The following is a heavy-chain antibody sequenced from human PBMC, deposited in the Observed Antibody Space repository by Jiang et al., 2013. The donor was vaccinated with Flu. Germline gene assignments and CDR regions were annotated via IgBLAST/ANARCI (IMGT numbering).Heavy chain of an antibody. Sequence: GSGLVKPSQTLSLTCAVSGGSISSGGYSWSWIRQPPGKGLEWIGYIYHSGSTYYNPSLKSRVTISVDRSKNQFSLKLSSVTAADTAVYYCARGEGSQRVRGVIPYGMDVWGQGDHGHRLL. CDR3: ARGEGSQRVRGVIPYGMDV. V-gene: IGHV4-30-2*01. CDR1: GGSISSGGYS. CDR2: IYHSGST. J-gene: IGHJ6*02. D-gene: IGHD3-10*01.